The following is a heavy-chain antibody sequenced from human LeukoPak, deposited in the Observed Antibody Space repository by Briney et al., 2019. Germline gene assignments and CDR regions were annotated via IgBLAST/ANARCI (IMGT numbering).Heavy chain of an antibody. J-gene: IGHJ5*02. CDR3: ARSAAMGNWFDP. Sequence: GGSLRLSCAASGFTFSTYSMNWVRQAPGKGLEWVSSISSGGTYIYYADSMKGRFTISRDNAKNSLYLQMNSLRAEDTAVYYCARSAAMGNWFDPWGQGTLVTVSS. V-gene: IGHV3-21*01. D-gene: IGHD2-2*01. CDR2: ISSGGTYI. CDR1: GFTFSTYS.